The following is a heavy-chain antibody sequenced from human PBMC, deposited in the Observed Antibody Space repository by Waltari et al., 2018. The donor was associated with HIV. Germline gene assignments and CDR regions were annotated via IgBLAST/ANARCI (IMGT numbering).Heavy chain of an antibody. J-gene: IGHJ5*02. D-gene: IGHD2-15*01. V-gene: IGHV4-39*07. CDR3: AREPLVVVARNWFDP. CDR2: IYYSGST. CDR1: GGSISSSSYY. Sequence: QLQLQESGPGLVKPSETLSLTCTVSGGSISSSSYYWGWIRQPPGKGLEWIGGIYYSGSTYYNPALKSRVTISVDTSKNQFSLKLSSVTAADTAVYYCAREPLVVVARNWFDPWGQGTLVTVSS.